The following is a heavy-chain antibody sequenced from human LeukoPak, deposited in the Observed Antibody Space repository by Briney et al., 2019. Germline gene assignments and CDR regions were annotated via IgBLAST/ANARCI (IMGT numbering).Heavy chain of an antibody. J-gene: IGHJ4*02. CDR3: ASSSSSAGKTPRFDY. D-gene: IGHD6-6*01. V-gene: IGHV4-39*07. CDR2: IYYSGST. CDR1: GGSISSSSYY. Sequence: SETLSLTCTVSGGSISSSSYYWGWIRQPPGKGLGWIGSIYYSGSTYYNPSPKSRVTISVDTSKNQFSLKLSSVTAADTAVYYCASSSSSAGKTPRFDYWGQGTLVTVSS.